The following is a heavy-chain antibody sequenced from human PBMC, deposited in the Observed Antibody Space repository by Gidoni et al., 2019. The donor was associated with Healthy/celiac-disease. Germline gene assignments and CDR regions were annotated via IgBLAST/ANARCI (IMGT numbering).Heavy chain of an antibody. CDR3: ARGGRTGLFFPHDY. CDR1: GGSFSGYY. CDR2: INHSGST. J-gene: IGHJ4*02. V-gene: IGHV4-34*01. Sequence: QVQLQQWGAGLLKPSETLSLTCAVYGGSFSGYYWSWIRQPPGKGLEWIGEINHSGSTNYNPSLKSRVTISVDTSKNQFSLKLSSVTAADTAVYYCARGGRTGLFFPHDYWGQGTLVTVSS. D-gene: IGHD3-10*01.